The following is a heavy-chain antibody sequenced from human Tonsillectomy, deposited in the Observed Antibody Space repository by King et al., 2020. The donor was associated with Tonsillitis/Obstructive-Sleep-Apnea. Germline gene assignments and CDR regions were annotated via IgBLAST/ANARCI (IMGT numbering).Heavy chain of an antibody. V-gene: IGHV3-30*04. CDR1: GFIFSHYT. J-gene: IGHJ4*02. Sequence: VQLVESGGGVVHPGRSLRLSCAASGFIFSHYTMHWVRQAPGKGLEWVTIISYDGGRIYYADSVKGRSTISRDNSKNTLYLQMNGLRAEDTAVYYCARDRQVPLIGPNFNFWSGYLSYWGQGTLVTVSS. D-gene: IGHD3-3*01. CDR3: ARDRQVPLIGPNFNFWSGYLSY. CDR2: ISYDGGRI.